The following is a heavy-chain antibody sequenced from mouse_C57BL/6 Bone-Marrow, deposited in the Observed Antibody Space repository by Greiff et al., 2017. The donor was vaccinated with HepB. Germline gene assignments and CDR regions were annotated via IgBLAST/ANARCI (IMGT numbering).Heavy chain of an antibody. CDR1: GYTFTDHY. CDR2: IYPGSGNT. CDR3: ARSDPDY. Sequence: QVQLQQSGAELVRPGASVKLSCKASGYTFTDHYINWVKQRPGQGLEWIARIYPGSGNTYYNEKFKGKATLTAEKSSSTAYMQLSSLTSEDSAVYFCARSDPDYWGQGTTLTVSS. J-gene: IGHJ2*01. V-gene: IGHV1-76*01.